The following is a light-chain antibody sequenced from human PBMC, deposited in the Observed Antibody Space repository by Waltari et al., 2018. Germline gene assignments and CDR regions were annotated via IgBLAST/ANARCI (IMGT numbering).Light chain of an antibody. CDR3: NSYIVGRCV. J-gene: IGLJ1*01. Sequence: QSALTQPASVSGSPGQSITISCTGTSSDVGAYNDVSWYQLYPGKVPKLMIFDVSNRPSGVSNRFSGSKSGNTASLTISGLQAEDEADYYCNSYIVGRCVFGTGTKVTVL. CDR1: SSDVGAYND. V-gene: IGLV2-14*01. CDR2: DVS.